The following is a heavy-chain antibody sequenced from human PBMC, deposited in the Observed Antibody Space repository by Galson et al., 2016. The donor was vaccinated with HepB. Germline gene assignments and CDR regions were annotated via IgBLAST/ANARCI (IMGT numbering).Heavy chain of an antibody. CDR1: GFNFNSYW. D-gene: IGHD6-13*01. CDR2: INPNGSET. J-gene: IGHJ4*02. Sequence: SLRLSCAASGFNFNSYWMAWVRRAPGKGLEWVANINPNGSETSYRDSVKGRFTISRDNAKNSMYLQMNSLRVEDTAFYYCARVRIATPGAWVDYWGQGTLVTVSS. V-gene: IGHV3-7*03. CDR3: ARVRIATPGAWVDY.